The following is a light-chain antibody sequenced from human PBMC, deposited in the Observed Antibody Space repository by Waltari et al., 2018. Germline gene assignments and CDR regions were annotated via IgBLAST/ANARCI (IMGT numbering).Light chain of an antibody. Sequence: QSALTQPAPASWPPGQSITISCTGHSRHAGGSNYVSWYQQHPGKAHKLMIYEVSNRPSGVSNRFSGSKSGNTASLTISGLQAEDEADYYCSSYTSSSTPVVFGGGTKLTVL. CDR3: SSYTSSSTPVV. J-gene: IGLJ2*01. V-gene: IGLV2-14*01. CDR2: EVS. CDR1: SRHAGGSNY.